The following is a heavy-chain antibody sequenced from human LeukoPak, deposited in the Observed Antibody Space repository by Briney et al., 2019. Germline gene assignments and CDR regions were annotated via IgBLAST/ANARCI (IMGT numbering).Heavy chain of an antibody. J-gene: IGHJ4*02. Sequence: GESLRLSCAASGFTVSRNYMGWVRQAPGKGLEWVSVIHRGGSTYYADSVKGRFTISRDNSKNTLYLQMNSLRPEDTAVYYSAMGEGAVAGSFDYWGQGTLVTVSS. D-gene: IGHD6-19*01. CDR2: IHRGGST. CDR3: AMGEGAVAGSFDY. CDR1: GFTVSRNY. V-gene: IGHV3-66*02.